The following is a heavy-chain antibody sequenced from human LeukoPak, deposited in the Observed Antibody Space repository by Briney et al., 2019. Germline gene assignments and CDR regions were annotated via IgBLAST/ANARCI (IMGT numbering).Heavy chain of an antibody. D-gene: IGHD6-13*01. V-gene: IGHV4-59*01. CDR1: GGSISIYY. J-gene: IGHJ4*02. CDR2: FYHSGGT. Sequence: SETLSLPCTVSGGSISIYYLSWMRHLPGKGLEWIGYFYHSGGTNYNPSLQGRVTISIDTSKNQFSLKLTPMTAADTAVYYCARSLSSSLFSLWKYWGQGTLGTVSP. CDR3: ARSLSSSLFSLWKY.